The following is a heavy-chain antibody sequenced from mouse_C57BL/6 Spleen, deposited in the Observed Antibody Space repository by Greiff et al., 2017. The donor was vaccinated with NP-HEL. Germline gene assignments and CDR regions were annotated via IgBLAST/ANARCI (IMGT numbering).Heavy chain of an antibody. Sequence: EVQLQESGGDLVKPGGSLKLSCAASGFTFSSYGMSWVRQTPDKRLEWVATISSGGSYTYYPDSVKGRFTISRDNAKNTLYLQMSSLKSEDTAMYYCARRDYYGSSYLAYWGQGTLVTVSA. V-gene: IGHV5-6*01. CDR3: ARRDYYGSSYLAY. J-gene: IGHJ3*01. D-gene: IGHD1-1*01. CDR1: GFTFSSYG. CDR2: ISSGGSYT.